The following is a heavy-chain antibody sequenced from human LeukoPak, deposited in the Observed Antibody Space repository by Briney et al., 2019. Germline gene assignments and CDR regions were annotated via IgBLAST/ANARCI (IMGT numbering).Heavy chain of an antibody. CDR3: ARSDGHWNDVPGAFDI. D-gene: IGHD1-1*01. CDR1: GFTFSSYW. Sequence: GGSLRLSRAASGFTFSSYWMSWVRQAPGKGLEWVANIKQDGSEKYYVDSVKGRFTISRDNAKNSLYLQMNSLRAEDTAVYYCARSDGHWNDVPGAFDIWGQGTMVTVSS. V-gene: IGHV3-7*01. CDR2: IKQDGSEK. J-gene: IGHJ3*02.